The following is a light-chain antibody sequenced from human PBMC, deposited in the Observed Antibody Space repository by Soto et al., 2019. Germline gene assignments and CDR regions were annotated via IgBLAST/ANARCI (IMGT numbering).Light chain of an antibody. CDR2: KAS. CDR3: QQYNTCPLT. J-gene: IGKJ4*01. V-gene: IGKV1-5*03. Sequence: DTPMTQSPSTLSASVGDRFTITCRASQIIGNWLAWYQQKPGKAPKLLIYKASSLESGVPSRFSGSGSGTEFTLSISSLQPDDFASYYCQQYNTCPLTFGGGTKVEIK. CDR1: QIIGNW.